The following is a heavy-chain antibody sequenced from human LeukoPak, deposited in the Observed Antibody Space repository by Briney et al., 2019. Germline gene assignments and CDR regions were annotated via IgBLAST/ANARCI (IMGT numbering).Heavy chain of an antibody. Sequence: GGSLRLSCVASRFTVSSKYMTWVRQTPGKGLEWVSVMYSGGSTFYADSVEGRFTISRDNSKNTLYLQMNSLRAEDTAVYYCASLIVATDLGVDAFDIWGQGTMVSVSS. CDR2: MYSGGST. CDR1: RFTVSSKY. V-gene: IGHV3-66*01. CDR3: ASLIVATDLGVDAFDI. J-gene: IGHJ3*02. D-gene: IGHD3-22*01.